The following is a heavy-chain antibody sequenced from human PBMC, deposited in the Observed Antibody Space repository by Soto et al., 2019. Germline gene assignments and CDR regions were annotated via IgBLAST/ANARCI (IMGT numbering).Heavy chain of an antibody. J-gene: IGHJ4*02. CDR2: IYYGGST. V-gene: IGHV4-39*01. CDR3: ARRHCAANCRFIGDY. D-gene: IGHD2-21*02. CDR1: GDSIKTHY. Sequence: SETLSLTCNVTGDSIKTHYWGWIRQPPGKGLEWIGNIYYGGSTYYNPSLKSRVTISVDTSKNQFSLKLNSVTAADTAVYYCARRHCAANCRFIGDYWGQGIQVTVSS.